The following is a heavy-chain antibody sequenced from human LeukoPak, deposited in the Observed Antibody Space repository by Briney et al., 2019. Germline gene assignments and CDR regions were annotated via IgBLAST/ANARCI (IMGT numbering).Heavy chain of an antibody. CDR1: GFTFDDYA. CDR2: ISWSSGSI. J-gene: IGHJ6*02. V-gene: IGHV3-9*01. CDR3: AKDTRYYYGMDV. Sequence: GGSLRLSCAASGFTFDDYAMHWVRQAPGKGLEWVSGISWSSGSIVYADSVKGRFTTSRDNAKNSLYLQMNSLRAEDTALYYCAKDTRYYYGMDVWGQGTTVTVSS.